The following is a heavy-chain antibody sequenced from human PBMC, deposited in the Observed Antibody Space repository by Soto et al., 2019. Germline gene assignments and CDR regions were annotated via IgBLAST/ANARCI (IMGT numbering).Heavy chain of an antibody. CDR3: AKDRADGGYWYFDL. CDR2: ISWNSGSI. V-gene: IGHV3-9*01. J-gene: IGHJ2*01. Sequence: EVQLVESGGGLVQPGRSLRLSCAASGFTFDDYAMHWVRQAPGKGLEWVSGISWNSGSIGYADSVKGRFTISRDNAKNSLYLQMNSLRAEDTALYYCAKDRADGGYWYFDLWGRGTLVTVSS. CDR1: GFTFDDYA.